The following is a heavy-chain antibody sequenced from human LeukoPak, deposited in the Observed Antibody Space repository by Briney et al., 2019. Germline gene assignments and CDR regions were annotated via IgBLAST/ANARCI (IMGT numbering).Heavy chain of an antibody. CDR1: GYTFTGYY. V-gene: IGHV1-2*02. Sequence: ASVKVSCKASGYTFTGYYMHWVRQAPGQGLEWMGWINPNSGGTNYAQKFQGRVTMTRDTSISTAYMELSRLRSDDTAVYYCARVDCSSTGCYGAFDIWGQGTMVTVSS. J-gene: IGHJ3*02. CDR2: INPNSGGT. D-gene: IGHD2-2*01. CDR3: ARVDCSSTGCYGAFDI.